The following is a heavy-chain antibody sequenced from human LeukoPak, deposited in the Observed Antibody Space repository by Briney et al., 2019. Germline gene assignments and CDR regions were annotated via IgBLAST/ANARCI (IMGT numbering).Heavy chain of an antibody. D-gene: IGHD3-10*01. CDR2: ILGGGDTT. V-gene: IGHV3-23*01. CDR3: AKDLVSQRGVGSSEKVDY. Sequence: GGSLRLSCAASGFTVSSNYMNWVRQAPGKGLEWVSAILGGGDTTSYADSVKGRFTISRDNSKNTLYLQMNSLRAEDTAVYYCAKDLVSQRGVGSSEKVDYWGQGTLVTVSS. CDR1: GFTVSSNY. J-gene: IGHJ4*02.